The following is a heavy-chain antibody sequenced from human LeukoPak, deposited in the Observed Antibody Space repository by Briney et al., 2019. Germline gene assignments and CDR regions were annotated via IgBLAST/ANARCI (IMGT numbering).Heavy chain of an antibody. Sequence: GGSLRLSCAASGFTFSSYGMHWARQAPGKGLEWVAVISYDGSNKYYADSVKGRFTISRDNSKNTLYLQMNSLRAEDTAVYYCAKDLDYGDYPYMDVWGKGTTVTVSS. D-gene: IGHD4-17*01. CDR3: AKDLDYGDYPYMDV. CDR2: ISYDGSNK. J-gene: IGHJ6*03. CDR1: GFTFSSYG. V-gene: IGHV3-30*18.